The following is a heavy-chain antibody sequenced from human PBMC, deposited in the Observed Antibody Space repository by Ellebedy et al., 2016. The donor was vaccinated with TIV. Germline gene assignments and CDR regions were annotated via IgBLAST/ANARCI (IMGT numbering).Heavy chain of an antibody. D-gene: IGHD2-2*01. CDR1: GGTFSSYA. CDR2: IIPIFGTA. J-gene: IGHJ6*02. V-gene: IGHV1-69*13. Sequence: SVKVSXXASGGTFSSYAISWVRQAPGQGLEWMGGIIPIFGTANYAQKFRGRVTITADESTSTAYMELSSLRSEDTAVYYCAREEGDIVVVPAAPYYYYGMDVWGQGTTVTVSS. CDR3: AREEGDIVVVPAAPYYYYGMDV.